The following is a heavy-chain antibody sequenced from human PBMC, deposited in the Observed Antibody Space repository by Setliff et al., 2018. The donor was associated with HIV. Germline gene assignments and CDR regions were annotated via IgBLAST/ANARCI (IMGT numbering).Heavy chain of an antibody. Sequence: KPSETLSLTCTVSGGSISSSSYYWGCIRQPPGKGLEWIGSIYYTGSANYNPSLKSRVTMSVDTSKNQFSLKLSSVTAADTAMYYCARVVDADYLDYWGQGTPVTVSS. CDR1: GGSISSSSYY. J-gene: IGHJ4*02. CDR3: ARVVDADYLDY. D-gene: IGHD2-15*01. CDR2: IYYTGSA. V-gene: IGHV4-39*01.